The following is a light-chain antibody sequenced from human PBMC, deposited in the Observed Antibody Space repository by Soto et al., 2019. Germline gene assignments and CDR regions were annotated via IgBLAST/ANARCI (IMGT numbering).Light chain of an antibody. CDR2: DAS. J-gene: IGKJ3*01. V-gene: IGKV3-11*01. CDR3: QQRGYPFT. CDR1: ENVRTY. Sequence: EIVLTQSPATLSLSPGERATLSCRASENVRTYLAWYQQKPGQAPRLLIFDASNRATGIPARFTGSGSGTDFTITISSLEPEHFAVYYCQQRGYPFTFGPGTKVDIK.